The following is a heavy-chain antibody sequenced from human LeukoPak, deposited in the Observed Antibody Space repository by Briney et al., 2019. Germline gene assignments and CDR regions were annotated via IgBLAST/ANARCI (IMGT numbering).Heavy chain of an antibody. CDR2: IYHSGST. J-gene: IGHJ4*02. Sequence: SEILSLTCAVSGGSISSSNWWSWVRQPPGKGLEWIGEIYHSGSTNYNPSLKSRVTISVDKSKNQFSLKLSSVTAADTAVYYCARDSGGNSGLDYWGQGTLVTVSS. CDR3: ARDSGGNSGLDY. V-gene: IGHV4-4*02. CDR1: GGSISSSNW. D-gene: IGHD2-21*01.